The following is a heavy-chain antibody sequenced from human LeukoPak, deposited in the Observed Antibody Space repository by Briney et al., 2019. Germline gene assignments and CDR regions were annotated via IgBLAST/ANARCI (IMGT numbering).Heavy chain of an antibody. Sequence: GGSLRLSCAASGFTFSSYAMSWVRQAPGKGLEWVANIKQDGSEKYYVDSVKGRFTISRDNAKNSLYLQMNSLRAEDTAVYYCARSRVLFDYWGQGTLVTVSS. J-gene: IGHJ4*02. CDR1: GFTFSSYA. CDR2: IKQDGSEK. V-gene: IGHV3-7*03. CDR3: ARSRVLFDY.